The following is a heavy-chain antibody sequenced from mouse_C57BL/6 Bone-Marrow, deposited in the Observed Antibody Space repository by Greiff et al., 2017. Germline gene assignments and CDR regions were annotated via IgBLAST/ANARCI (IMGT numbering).Heavy chain of an antibody. Sequence: QVQLKQPGAELVMPGASVKLSCKASGYTFTSYWMPWVKQRPGQGLEWIGEIDPSDSYTNYNQKFKGKSTLTVDKSSSTAYMQLSSLTSEDYAVYYGTVGCGNVPFGYWGQGTTLTVSS. V-gene: IGHV1-69*01. J-gene: IGHJ2*01. D-gene: IGHD2-1*01. CDR2: IDPSDSYT. CDR3: TVGCGNVPFGY. CDR1: GYTFTSYW.